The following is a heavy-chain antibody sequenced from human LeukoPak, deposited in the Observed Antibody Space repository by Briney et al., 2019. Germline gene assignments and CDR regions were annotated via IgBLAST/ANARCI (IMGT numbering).Heavy chain of an antibody. D-gene: IGHD1-26*01. V-gene: IGHV3-23*01. Sequence: GGSLRLSCAASGFTFTTYTMSWVRQAPEKGLEWVSGITGGGSKYYADSVKGRFTISRNNSENTVFLQVNSLRVEDTAIYYCVKDKVPDGRWEIDCWGQGTLVTVSS. CDR3: VKDKVPDGRWEIDC. CDR1: GFTFTTYT. J-gene: IGHJ4*02. CDR2: ITGGGSK.